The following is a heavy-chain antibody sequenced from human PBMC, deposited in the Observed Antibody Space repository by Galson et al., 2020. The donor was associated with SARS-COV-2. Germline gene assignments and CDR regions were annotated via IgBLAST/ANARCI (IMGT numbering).Heavy chain of an antibody. V-gene: IGHV3-30*04. Sequence: GESLKISCAASGFTFSSYAMHWVRQGPGKGLEWVAFILYDGSNKYYADSVKGRFTISRDNSKNTLYLQMNSLRADDTAVYYCARDRVIIVPSAPDYWGQGTLVTVSS. CDR2: ILYDGSNK. CDR1: GFTFSSYA. CDR3: ARDRVIIVPSAPDY. J-gene: IGHJ4*02. D-gene: IGHD2-2*01.